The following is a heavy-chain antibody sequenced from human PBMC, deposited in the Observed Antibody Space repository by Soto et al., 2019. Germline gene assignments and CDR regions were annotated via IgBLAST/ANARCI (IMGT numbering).Heavy chain of an antibody. D-gene: IGHD2-15*01. CDR3: MGYCSGGSCYPLDYYYYYGMDV. CDR2: IKSKTDGGTT. CDR1: GFTFSNAW. J-gene: IGHJ6*02. Sequence: GGSLRLSCAASGFTFSNAWMSWVRQAPGKGLEWVGRIKSKTDGGTTDYAAPAKGRFTISRDDSKNTLYLQMNSLKTEDTAVYYCMGYCSGGSCYPLDYYYYYGMDVWGQGTTVTVSS. V-gene: IGHV3-15*01.